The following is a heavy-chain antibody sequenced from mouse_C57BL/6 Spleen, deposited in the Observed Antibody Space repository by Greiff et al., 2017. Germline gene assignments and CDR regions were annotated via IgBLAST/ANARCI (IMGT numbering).Heavy chain of an antibody. V-gene: IGHV1-15*01. CDR2: IDPETGGT. Sequence: QVHVKQSGAELVRPGASVTLSCKASGYTFTDYEMHWVKQTPVHGLEWIGAIDPETGGTAYNQKFKGKAILTADKSSSTAYMELRSLTSEDSAVYYFTILDGPEWWGQGTTLTVSS. CDR3: TILDGPEW. CDR1: GYTFTDYE. D-gene: IGHD2-3*01. J-gene: IGHJ2*01.